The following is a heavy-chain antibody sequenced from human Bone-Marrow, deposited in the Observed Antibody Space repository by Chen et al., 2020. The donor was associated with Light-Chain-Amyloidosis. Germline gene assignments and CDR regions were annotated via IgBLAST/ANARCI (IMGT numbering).Heavy chain of an antibody. CDR1: DVSSVSHY. J-gene: IGHJ3*02. CDR2: IYYSGGT. CDR3: ARWVLRAFDM. V-gene: IGHV4-59*11. Sequence: QVQLQESGPGLVKPSETLSLTCTVSDVSSVSHYWSWIRQPPGKGLEWIGYIYYSGGTNYNPSLRRRVTISVDTSKNQFSLKVDSVTAADTAIYYCARWVLRAFDMWGRGTMVTVSS. D-gene: IGHD1-26*01.